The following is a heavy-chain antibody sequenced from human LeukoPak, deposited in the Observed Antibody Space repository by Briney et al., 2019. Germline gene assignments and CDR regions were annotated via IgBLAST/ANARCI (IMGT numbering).Heavy chain of an antibody. CDR2: IYTSGST. V-gene: IGHV4-4*09. J-gene: IGHJ6*03. CDR1: GGSISSYY. Sequence: SETLSLTCTVSGGSISSYYWSWIRQPPGKGLEWIGYIYTSGSTNYNPSLKSGVTISVDTSKKQFSLKLSTVTAADTAVYYCARNNIGYSLDYYYYYYMDVWGKGTTVTVSS. D-gene: IGHD4-11*01. CDR3: ARNNIGYSLDYYYYYYMDV.